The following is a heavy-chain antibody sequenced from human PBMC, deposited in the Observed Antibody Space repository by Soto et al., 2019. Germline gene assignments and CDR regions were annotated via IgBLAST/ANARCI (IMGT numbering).Heavy chain of an antibody. D-gene: IGHD2-21*02. J-gene: IGHJ6*02. CDR1: GGPTSTGSHY. CDR2: INYSGST. CDR3: ARHGYCGGDCYLLYYYYGLDV. Sequence: PSETLSLTCTVSGGPTSTGSHYWGWLRQPPGKGLEWIGSINYSGSTYSNPSLQSRLTISVDTSKNEFSLRLSSVTAADTAVYYCARHGYCGGDCYLLYYYYGLDVWGQGTTVTVSS. V-gene: IGHV4-39*01.